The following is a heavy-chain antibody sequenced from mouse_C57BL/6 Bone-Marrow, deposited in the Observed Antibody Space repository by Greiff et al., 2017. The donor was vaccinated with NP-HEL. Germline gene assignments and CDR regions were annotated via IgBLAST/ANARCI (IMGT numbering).Heavy chain of an antibody. CDR2: SRNKANDYTT. V-gene: IGHV7-1*01. CDR1: GFTFSDFY. CDR3: ARDASSGPFAY. J-gene: IGHJ3*01. D-gene: IGHD3-2*02. Sequence: EVKLMESGGGLVQSGRSLRLSCATSGFTFSDFYMEWVRQAPGKGLEWIAASRNKANDYTTEYSASVKGRFIVSRDTSQSILYLQMNALRAEDTAIYYCARDASSGPFAYWGQGTLVTVSA.